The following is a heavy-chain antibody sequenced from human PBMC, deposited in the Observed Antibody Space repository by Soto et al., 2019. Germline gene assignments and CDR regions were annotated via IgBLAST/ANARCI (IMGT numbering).Heavy chain of an antibody. Sequence: QVQLVQSGAEVKKPGSSVKVSCKASGGTFSSYTISWVRQAPGQGLEWMGRIIPILGIANYAQKFQGRVTINADKSTSTAHMGLSSLRSEDTAVYYCASGDVVVPAASLLYYYYYYMDVWGKGTTVTVSS. D-gene: IGHD2-2*01. CDR1: GGTFSSYT. CDR2: IIPILGIA. V-gene: IGHV1-69*02. J-gene: IGHJ6*03. CDR3: ASGDVVVPAASLLYYYYYYMDV.